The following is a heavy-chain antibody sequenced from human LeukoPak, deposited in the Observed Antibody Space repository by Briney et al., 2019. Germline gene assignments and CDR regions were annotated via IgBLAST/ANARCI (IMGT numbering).Heavy chain of an antibody. CDR3: ARDPLGSYTAPLDAFDI. J-gene: IGHJ3*02. V-gene: IGHV3-48*04. CDR2: ISSSSSTI. CDR1: GFTFSSYS. D-gene: IGHD2-2*02. Sequence: GGSLRLSCAASGFTFSSYSMNWVRQAPGKGLEWVSYISSSSSTIYYADSVKGRFTISRDNAKNSLYLQMNSLRAEDTAVYYCARDPLGSYTAPLDAFDIWCQGTMVTVSS.